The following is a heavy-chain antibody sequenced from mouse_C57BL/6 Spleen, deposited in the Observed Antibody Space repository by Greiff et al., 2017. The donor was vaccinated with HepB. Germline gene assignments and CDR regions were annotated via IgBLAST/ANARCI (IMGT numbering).Heavy chain of an antibody. V-gene: IGHV1-42*01. CDR3: ARGGWLPRVGFAY. CDR2: INPSTGGT. D-gene: IGHD2-3*01. J-gene: IGHJ3*01. Sequence: VQLQQSGPELVKPGASVKISCKASGYSFTGYYMNWVKQSPEKSLEWIGEINPSTGGTTYNQKFKAKATLTVDKSSSTAYMQLKSLTSEDSAVYYCARGGWLPRVGFAYWGQGTLVTVSA. CDR1: GYSFTGYY.